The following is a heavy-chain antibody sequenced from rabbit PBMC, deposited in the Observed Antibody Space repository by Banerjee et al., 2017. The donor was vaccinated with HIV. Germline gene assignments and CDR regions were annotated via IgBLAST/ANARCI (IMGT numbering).Heavy chain of an antibody. D-gene: IGHD1-1*01. Sequence: QLKETGGGLVQPGGSLTLSCKASGFDFSSYYMSWVRQAPGKGLEWIGYIDPIFGGTYYASWVNGRFTISSDNAQNTLYLQLNSLTAADTATYFCAREAYASGSGYFYALNLWGQGTLVTVS. J-gene: IGHJ4*01. CDR2: IDPIFGGT. CDR3: AREAYASGSGYFYALNL. CDR1: GFDFSSYY. V-gene: IGHV1S7*01.